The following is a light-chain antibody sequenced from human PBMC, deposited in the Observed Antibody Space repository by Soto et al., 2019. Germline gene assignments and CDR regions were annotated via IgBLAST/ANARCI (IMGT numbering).Light chain of an antibody. CDR3: QQYNDWPST. Sequence: EIVMTQSPATLSVSPGERATLSCRASQSVSNNLAWYQQKPGQAPRLLIYGASTRATGIPATFSGSGSGTEFTLALNSLQSENFAVYCCQQYNDWPSTFGQGTKVEIK. V-gene: IGKV3-15*01. CDR2: GAS. J-gene: IGKJ1*01. CDR1: QSVSNN.